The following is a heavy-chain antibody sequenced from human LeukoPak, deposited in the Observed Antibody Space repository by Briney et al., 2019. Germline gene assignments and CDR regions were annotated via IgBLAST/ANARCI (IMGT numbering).Heavy chain of an antibody. Sequence: GGSLRLSCAASGFTFSSYGMHWVRQAPEKGLEWVSGINWNGGSTGYAGSVRGRFTISRDNAKNSLYLQMNSLRAEDTAVYYCAVNQLGYCSGGSCYQYDYWGQGTLVTVSS. CDR3: AVNQLGYCSGGSCYQYDY. CDR1: GFTFSSYG. J-gene: IGHJ4*02. V-gene: IGHV3-20*04. CDR2: INWNGGST. D-gene: IGHD2-15*01.